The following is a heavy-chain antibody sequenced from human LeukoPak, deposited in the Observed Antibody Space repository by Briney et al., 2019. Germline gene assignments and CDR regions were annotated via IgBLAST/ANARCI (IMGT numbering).Heavy chain of an antibody. CDR3: ARADYDFWSGFTAEFDY. V-gene: IGHV3-21*01. CDR1: GFTFSSYS. J-gene: IGHJ4*02. Sequence: GGSLRLSCAASGFTFSSYSMNWVRQAPGKGLEWVSSISSSSSYIYYADSVKGRFTISRDNAKNSLYLQMNSLRAEDTAVYYCARADYDFWSGFTAEFDYWGQGTLVTVSS. CDR2: ISSSSSYI. D-gene: IGHD3-3*01.